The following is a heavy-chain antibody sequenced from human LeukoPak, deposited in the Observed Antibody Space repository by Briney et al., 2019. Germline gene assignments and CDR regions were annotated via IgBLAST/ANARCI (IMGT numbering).Heavy chain of an antibody. D-gene: IGHD5-18*01. J-gene: IGHJ4*02. CDR3: ARAGAAMAHFDY. Sequence: PGGPLRLSCAASGFTFSSYSMNWVRQAPGKGLEWVSSISSSSSYIYYADSVKGRFTISRDNAKNSLYLQMNSLRAEDTAVYYCARAGAAMAHFDYWGQGTLVTVSS. V-gene: IGHV3-21*01. CDR2: ISSSSSYI. CDR1: GFTFSSYS.